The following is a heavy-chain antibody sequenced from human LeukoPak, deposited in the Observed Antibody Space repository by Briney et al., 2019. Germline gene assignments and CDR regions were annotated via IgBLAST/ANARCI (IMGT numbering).Heavy chain of an antibody. D-gene: IGHD2-21*02. V-gene: IGHV3-9*01. J-gene: IGHJ5*02. Sequence: SLRLSCAASGFTFDDYAMHWVRQVPGKGLEWVSGITWNSGRIAYADSVKGRFTISRDNAKNSLYLQMNSLRAEDTALYYCAKGVTTIRGWFDPWGQGTLVTVSS. CDR1: GFTFDDYA. CDR2: ITWNSGRI. CDR3: AKGVTTIRGWFDP.